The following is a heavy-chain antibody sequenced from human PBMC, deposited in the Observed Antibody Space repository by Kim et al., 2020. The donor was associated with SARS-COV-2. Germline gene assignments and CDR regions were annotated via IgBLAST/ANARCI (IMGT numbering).Heavy chain of an antibody. Sequence: GGSLRLSCAASGFTFSDYYMSWIRQAPGKGLEWVSYISSSGSTIYYADSVKGRFTISRDNAKNSLYLQMNSLRAEDTAVYYCARVVIYCSSTSCYGHEVDPYWFDPWGQGTLVTVSS. V-gene: IGHV3-11*01. CDR2: ISSSGSTI. D-gene: IGHD2-2*01. CDR3: ARVVIYCSSTSCYGHEVDPYWFDP. J-gene: IGHJ5*02. CDR1: GFTFSDYY.